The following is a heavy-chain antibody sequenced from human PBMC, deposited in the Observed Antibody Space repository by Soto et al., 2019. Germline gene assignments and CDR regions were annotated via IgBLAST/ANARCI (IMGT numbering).Heavy chain of an antibody. J-gene: IGHJ6*02. D-gene: IGHD3-3*01. CDR2: ISAYSGNT. V-gene: IGHV1-18*01. Sequence: QVQLVQSGAEVKKPGASVKVSCKASGYPFSICGISWVRQAPGQGLEWMGWISAYSGNTDYPQNLQGRVTMTADTTTNTAYMELRSLRSDDTAVYFCARRGSGVVIPTYGMDVWGQGTTVTVSS. CDR1: GYPFSICG. CDR3: ARRGSGVVIPTYGMDV.